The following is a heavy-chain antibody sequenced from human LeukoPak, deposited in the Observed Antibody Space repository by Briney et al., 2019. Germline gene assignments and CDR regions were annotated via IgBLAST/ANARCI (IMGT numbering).Heavy chain of an antibody. CDR1: GGSFSGYY. V-gene: IGHV4-34*01. CDR2: INHSGST. CDR3: ARGPPNWGYDY. Sequence: SETLSLTCAVYGGSFSGYYWSWIRQPPGKGLEWIGEINHSGSTNYNPSLKSRVTISVDTSKNQFSLKLSSVTAADTAVYYCARGPPNWGYDYWGPGTLVTVSS. D-gene: IGHD7-27*01. J-gene: IGHJ4*02.